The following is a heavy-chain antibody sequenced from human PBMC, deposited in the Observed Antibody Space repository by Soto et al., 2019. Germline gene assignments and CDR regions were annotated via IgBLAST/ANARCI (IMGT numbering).Heavy chain of an antibody. J-gene: IGHJ3*02. CDR1: GYTFTSYG. CDR2: ISAYNGNT. D-gene: IGHD2-21*02. CDR3: ALGYCGGDWDAFDI. V-gene: IGHV1-18*01. Sequence: GAPVKVSGRASGYTFTSYGTSWVRQAPGQGLEWMGWISAYNGNTNYAQKLQGRVTMTTDTSTSTAYMELRSLRSDDTAVYYCALGYCGGDWDAFDISYQGTMV.